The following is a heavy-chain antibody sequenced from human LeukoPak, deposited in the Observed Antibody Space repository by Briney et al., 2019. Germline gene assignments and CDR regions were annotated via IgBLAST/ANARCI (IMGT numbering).Heavy chain of an antibody. CDR2: ITGSGSST. CDR3: AKPPRVVVVTAFDS. Sequence: QTGGSLRLSCAASGFTFSSYAMSWVRQAPGKGLEWVSSITGSGSSTYYADSVKGRFTISRDNSKNTLYVQMNSLRAEDTAVYFCAKPPRVVVVTAFDSWGQGTLVTVSS. J-gene: IGHJ4*02. CDR1: GFTFSSYA. V-gene: IGHV3-23*01. D-gene: IGHD2-21*02.